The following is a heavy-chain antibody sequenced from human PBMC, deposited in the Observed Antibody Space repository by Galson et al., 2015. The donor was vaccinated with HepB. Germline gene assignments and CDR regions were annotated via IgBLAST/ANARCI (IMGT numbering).Heavy chain of an antibody. J-gene: IGHJ6*02. CDR1: GFTFSSYS. Sequence: SLRLSCAASGFTFSSYSMNWVRQAPGKGLEWVSSISSSSSYIYYADSVKGRFTISRDNAKNSLYLQMNSLRAEDTAVYYCARSNVGDFWSGSYPPRYYYYGMDVWGQGTTVTVSS. D-gene: IGHD3-3*01. CDR2: ISSSSSYI. V-gene: IGHV3-21*01. CDR3: ARSNVGDFWSGSYPPRYYYYGMDV.